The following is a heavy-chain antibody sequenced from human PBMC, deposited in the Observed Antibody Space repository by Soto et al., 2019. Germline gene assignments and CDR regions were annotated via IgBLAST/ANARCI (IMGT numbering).Heavy chain of an antibody. CDR1: GFTFSSSI. Sequence: SVKVSCKASGFTFSSSIVQWVRQARGQRLEWIGWIVVGSGHTNYEQKFQERVTITRYMSTSTAYMELSSLRSEDTAVYYCAAPDFGDYWYFDLWGRGTLVTSPQ. CDR2: IVVGSGHT. J-gene: IGHJ2*01. CDR3: AAPDFGDYWYFDL. V-gene: IGHV1-58*01. D-gene: IGHD4-17*01.